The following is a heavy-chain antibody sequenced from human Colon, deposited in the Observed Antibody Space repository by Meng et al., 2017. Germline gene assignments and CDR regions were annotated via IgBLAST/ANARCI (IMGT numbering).Heavy chain of an antibody. CDR3: AKDGGIGFTDFDY. D-gene: IGHD3-16*01. V-gene: IGHV3-30*07. Sequence: QVVESWRGGGRPGRSLSLYCAATGVDFSRYAMHWVRQAPGKGPEWVAVISSDGSRKYCADSVKGRFTISRDNSKSNLYLQMSSLRVEDTAVYYCAKDGGIGFTDFDYWGQGTLVTVSS. J-gene: IGHJ4*02. CDR2: ISSDGSRK. CDR1: GVDFSRYA.